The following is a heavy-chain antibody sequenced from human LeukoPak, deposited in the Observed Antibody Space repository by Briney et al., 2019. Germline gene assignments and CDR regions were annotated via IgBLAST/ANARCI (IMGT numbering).Heavy chain of an antibody. V-gene: IGHV1-69*13. CDR2: IIPIFGTA. D-gene: IGHD1-26*01. J-gene: IGHJ4*02. CDR1: GGTFISYA. CDR3: ARGGATTWYFDY. Sequence: SVKVSCKASGGTFISYAISWVRQAPGQGLEWMGGIIPIFGTANYAQKFQGRVTITADESTSTAYMELSSLRSEDTAVYYCARGGATTWYFDYWGQGTLVTVSS.